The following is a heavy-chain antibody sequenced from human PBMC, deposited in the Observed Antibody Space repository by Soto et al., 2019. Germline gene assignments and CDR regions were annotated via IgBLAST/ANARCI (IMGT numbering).Heavy chain of an antibody. J-gene: IGHJ3*02. CDR2: INPATGAA. CDR1: GYPVTAYY. V-gene: IGHV1-2*02. CDR3: ARGGVVGVAGSAAFDM. D-gene: IGHD3-3*01. Sequence: QLHLVQSGAVVKKPGASVTVSCSASGYPVTAYYMHWVRQAPGRGLEWMGGINPATGAAKDTQTFKGRVTMARDASTSTVFMELSGLTSGDTAVFYCARGGVVGVAGSAAFDMWGQGTLVTVSS.